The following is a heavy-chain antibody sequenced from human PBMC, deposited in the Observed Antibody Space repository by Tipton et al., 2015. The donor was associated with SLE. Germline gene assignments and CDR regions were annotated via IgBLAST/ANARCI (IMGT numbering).Heavy chain of an antibody. CDR2: IYHSGST. V-gene: IGHV4-38-2*02. CDR3: ARAHRRFGY. D-gene: IGHD3-3*01. Sequence: GSLRLSCTVYGYSISRGYYWRWIRQPPEKGLEWIGSIYHSGSTYYTPSLKSRVTISVDTSKNQFSLKLSSVTAADTAVYYCARAHRRFGYWGPVTLVS. J-gene: IGHJ4*02. CDR1: GYSISRGYY.